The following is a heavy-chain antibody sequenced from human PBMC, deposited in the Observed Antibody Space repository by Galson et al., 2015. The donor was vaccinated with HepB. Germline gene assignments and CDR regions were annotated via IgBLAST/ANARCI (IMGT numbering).Heavy chain of an antibody. V-gene: IGHV4-59*01. Sequence: QVQLQESGPGLVKPSETLSLTCTVSGGSISSYYWSWIRQPPGKGLEWIGYIYYSGSTNYNPSLKSRVTISVDTSKNQFSLKLSSVTAADTAVYYCARDGSGYAYFDYWGQGTLVTVSS. CDR1: GGSISSYY. CDR3: ARDGSGYAYFDY. D-gene: IGHD5-12*01. J-gene: IGHJ4*02. CDR2: IYYSGST.